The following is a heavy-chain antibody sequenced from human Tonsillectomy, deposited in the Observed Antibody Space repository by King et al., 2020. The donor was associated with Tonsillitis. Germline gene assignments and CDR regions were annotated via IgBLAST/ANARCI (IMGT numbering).Heavy chain of an antibody. D-gene: IGHD2-15*01. CDR3: AKDRPYCSGGSCYGDYFDY. Sequence: VQLVQSGGGVVQPGRSLRLSCAASGFTFSSYGMHWVRQAPGKGLEWVAGISYDGSNKDYADSGMGRFTISSDNSKNPLYLQMNSLRAEDTAVYYCAKDRPYCSGGSCYGDYFDYWGQGTLVTVSS. J-gene: IGHJ4*02. CDR2: ISYDGSNK. V-gene: IGHV3-30*18. CDR1: GFTFSSYG.